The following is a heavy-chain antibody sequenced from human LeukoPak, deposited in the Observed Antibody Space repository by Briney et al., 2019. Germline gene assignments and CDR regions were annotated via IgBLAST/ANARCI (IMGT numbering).Heavy chain of an antibody. Sequence: PSETLSLTCTVSGGSMSSYYWSWIRQPPGKGLEWIGYIYYSGSTNYNPSLKSRVTISVDTSKNQFSLKLSSVTAADTAVYYCARVRYSSGWYYFDYWGQGTLVTVSS. CDR3: ARVRYSSGWYYFDY. J-gene: IGHJ4*02. CDR1: GGSMSSYY. D-gene: IGHD6-19*01. V-gene: IGHV4-59*01. CDR2: IYYSGST.